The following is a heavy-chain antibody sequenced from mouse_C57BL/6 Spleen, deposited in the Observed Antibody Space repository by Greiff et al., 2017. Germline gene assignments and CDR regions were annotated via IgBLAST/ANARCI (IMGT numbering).Heavy chain of an antibody. V-gene: IGHV1-15*01. D-gene: IGHD1-1*01. J-gene: IGHJ3*01. CDR3: TRTVITTVVAPFAY. Sequence: VQLQQSGAELVRPGASVTLSCKASGYTFTDYEMHWVKQTPVHGLEWIGAIDPETGGTAYNQKFKGKAILTADKSSSTAYMELRSLTSEDSAVYYCTRTVITTVVAPFAYWGQGTLVTVSA. CDR1: GYTFTDYE. CDR2: IDPETGGT.